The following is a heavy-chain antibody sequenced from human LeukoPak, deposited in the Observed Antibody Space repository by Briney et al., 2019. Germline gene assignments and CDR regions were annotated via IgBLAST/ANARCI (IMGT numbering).Heavy chain of an antibody. V-gene: IGHV3-23*01. CDR2: ISGSGGST. D-gene: IGHD3-22*01. J-gene: IGHJ4*02. CDR1: GFTFSSYA. CDR3: ARGSGYFLDFDY. Sequence: GGSLRLSCAASGFTFSSYAMSWVRQAPGKRLEWVSAISGSGGSTYYADSVKGRFTISRDSSKNTLYLQMNSLRAEDTAVYYCARGSGYFLDFDYWGQGTLVTVSS.